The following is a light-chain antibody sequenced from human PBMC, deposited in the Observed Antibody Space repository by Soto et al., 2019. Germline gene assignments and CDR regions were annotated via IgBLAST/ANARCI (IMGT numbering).Light chain of an antibody. CDR3: QVWDGSGDDVV. J-gene: IGLJ2*01. V-gene: IGLV3-21*02. CDR1: NIGGER. Sequence: SYELTQPPSVSVAPWQTARITCGGNNIGGERVHWYQQKPGQAPVLVVYDDSDRPSGIPERFSGSNSGNTATLTISRVEAGDEADYYCQVWDGSGDDVVFGGGTQLTVL. CDR2: DDS.